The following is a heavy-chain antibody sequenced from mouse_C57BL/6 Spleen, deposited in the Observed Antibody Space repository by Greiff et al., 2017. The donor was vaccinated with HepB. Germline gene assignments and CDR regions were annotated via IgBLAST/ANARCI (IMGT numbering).Heavy chain of an antibody. CDR3: ARWDSSGHAMDY. D-gene: IGHD3-2*02. Sequence: QVQLKQSGPELVKPGASVKISCKASGYAFSSSWMNWVKQRPGKGLEWIGRIYPGDGDTNYNGKFKGKATLTADKSSSTAYMQLSSLTSEDSAVYFCARWDSSGHAMDYWGQGTSVTVSS. CDR2: IYPGDGDT. CDR1: GYAFSSSW. V-gene: IGHV1-82*01. J-gene: IGHJ4*01.